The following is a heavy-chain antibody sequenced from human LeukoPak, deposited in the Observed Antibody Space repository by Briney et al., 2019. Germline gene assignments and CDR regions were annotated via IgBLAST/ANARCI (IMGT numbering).Heavy chain of an antibody. J-gene: IGHJ4*02. Sequence: SETLSLTCGVSGGSVSSTNWWTWIRQPPGKGLEWIGEINHSGSTNYNPSLKSRVTISVDTSKNQFSLKLSSVTAADTAVYYCASSKIAAAPYYFDYWGQGTLVTVSS. CDR2: INHSGST. V-gene: IGHV4-4*02. CDR3: ASSKIAAAPYYFDY. D-gene: IGHD6-13*01. CDR1: GGSVSSTNW.